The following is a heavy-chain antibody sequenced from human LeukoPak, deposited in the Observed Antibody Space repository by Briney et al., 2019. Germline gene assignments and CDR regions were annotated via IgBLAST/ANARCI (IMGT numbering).Heavy chain of an antibody. Sequence: SVKVSCKASGFTFTSSAMQWVRQARGQRLEWIGWIVVGSGNTNYAQKFQERVTITRDMSTSTAYMELSSLRSEDTAVYYCANRNPNLALAFDIWGQGTMVTVSS. CDR3: ANRNPNLALAFDI. D-gene: IGHD1-14*01. V-gene: IGHV1-58*02. CDR2: IVVGSGNT. J-gene: IGHJ3*02. CDR1: GFTFTSSA.